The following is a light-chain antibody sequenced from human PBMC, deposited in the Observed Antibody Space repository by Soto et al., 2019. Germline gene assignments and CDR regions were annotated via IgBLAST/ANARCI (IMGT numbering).Light chain of an antibody. CDR1: QHISNY. CDR2: AAS. Sequence: DIQMTQSPSSLSASVGDRVTITCRASQHISNYLNWYQQKPGKAPKLLIYAASSLQSGVPSRFSGSGSGTDFTLTISSLQPEDFATYYCQHYNSYSEAFGQGTKVELK. V-gene: IGKV1-39*01. J-gene: IGKJ1*01. CDR3: QHYNSYSEA.